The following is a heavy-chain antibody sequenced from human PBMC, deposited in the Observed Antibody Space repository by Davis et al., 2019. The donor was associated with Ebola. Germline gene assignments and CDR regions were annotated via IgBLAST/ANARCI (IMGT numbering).Heavy chain of an antibody. V-gene: IGHV3-53*04. CDR3: ARDAISGGFDP. CDR1: GFTVRSNY. J-gene: IGHJ5*02. CDR2: IYSCGST. Sequence: GESLKLSCASSGFTVRSNYMSWVRQAPGKGLEWVSVIYSCGSTYYADSVKGRFTISRHNSKNTLYLQMNSLRAEDTAVYYCARDAISGGFDPWGQGTLVTVSS. D-gene: IGHD3-10*01.